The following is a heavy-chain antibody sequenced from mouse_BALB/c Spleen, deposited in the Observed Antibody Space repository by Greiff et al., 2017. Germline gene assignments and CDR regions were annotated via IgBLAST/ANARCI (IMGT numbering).Heavy chain of an antibody. CDR3: ARLNHSDWDGFAY. CDR2: ISYSGST. CDR1: GDSITSGY. J-gene: IGHJ3*01. Sequence: EVQVVESGPSLVKPSQTLSLTCSVTGDSITSGYWNWIRKFPGNKLEYMGYISYSGSTYYNPSLKSRISITRDTSKNQYYLQLNSVTTEDTATYYCARLNHSDWDGFAYWGQGTLVTVSA. D-gene: IGHD4-1*01. V-gene: IGHV3-8*02.